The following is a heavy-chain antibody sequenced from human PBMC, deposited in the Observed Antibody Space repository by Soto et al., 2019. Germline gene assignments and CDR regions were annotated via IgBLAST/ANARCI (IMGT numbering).Heavy chain of an antibody. CDR2: IWYDGSNK. J-gene: IGHJ6*02. CDR1: GFTFSSYG. Sequence: SGGSLRLSCAASGFTFSSYGMHWVRQAPGKGLEWVAVIWYDGSNKYYADSVKGRFTISRDNSKNTLYLQMNSLRAEDTAVYYCAREDGYSYGYWVHYYGMDVWGQGTTVTVSS. V-gene: IGHV3-33*01. CDR3: AREDGYSYGYWVHYYGMDV. D-gene: IGHD5-18*01.